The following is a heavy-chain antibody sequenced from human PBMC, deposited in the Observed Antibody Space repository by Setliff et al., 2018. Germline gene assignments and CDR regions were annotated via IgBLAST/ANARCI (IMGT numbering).Heavy chain of an antibody. D-gene: IGHD2-2*01. CDR1: GFNFMNYG. Sequence: GGSLRLSCAASGFNFMNYGMNWVRQAPGEGLEWVSYISSISSSTIYYADSVKGRFTVSRDNAKNSLYLQMNSLRAEDTAVYYCARRYCSSTGCVMDVWGKGTTVTVSS. CDR2: ISSISSSTI. CDR3: ARRYCSSTGCVMDV. J-gene: IGHJ6*03. V-gene: IGHV3-48*01.